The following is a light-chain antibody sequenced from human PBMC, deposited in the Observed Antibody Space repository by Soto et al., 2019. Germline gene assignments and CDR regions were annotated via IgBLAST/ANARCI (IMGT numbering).Light chain of an antibody. CDR3: QQYNNWPRT. CDR2: DAS. Sequence: ETVMTQSRATLYVSPGDAATLPCTASQRVSNNLAWYQQTPGQAPRLIIYDASTRATGIPARFSGSGSATEFTLTISSLQSEDSAVDYCQQYNNWPRTFGQGTKV. V-gene: IGKV3-15*01. J-gene: IGKJ1*01. CDR1: QRVSNN.